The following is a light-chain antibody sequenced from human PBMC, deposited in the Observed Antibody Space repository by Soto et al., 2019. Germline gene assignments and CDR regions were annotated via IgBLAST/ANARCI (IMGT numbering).Light chain of an antibody. V-gene: IGLV2-14*01. CDR3: SSYTSSSTLGV. Sequence: QSALTQPASVSGSPGQSITISCTGTSSDVGGYNYVSWYQQHPGKAPKLMIYDVSNRPSGVSNRFSGSKSGNTASRTISGLQAEDEADYYCSSYTSSSTLGVFGTGTKLTVL. J-gene: IGLJ1*01. CDR1: SSDVGGYNY. CDR2: DVS.